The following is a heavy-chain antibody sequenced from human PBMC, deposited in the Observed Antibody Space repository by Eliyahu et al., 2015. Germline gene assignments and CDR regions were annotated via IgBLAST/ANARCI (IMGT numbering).Heavy chain of an antibody. CDR3: ATGIAASSYYYYAMNV. V-gene: IGHV1-69*01. D-gene: IGHD6-6*01. Sequence: QVQLVQSGAEVKKPGSSVKXSXKASGGTFSSXPISXVRQAPGQGLEWMGGIISIFGTANYAQKFQGRVTITADESTSTAYMELSSLRSEDTAVYYCATGIAASSYYYYAMNVWGQGTTXTVSS. CDR2: IISIFGTA. CDR1: GGTFSSXP. J-gene: IGHJ6*02.